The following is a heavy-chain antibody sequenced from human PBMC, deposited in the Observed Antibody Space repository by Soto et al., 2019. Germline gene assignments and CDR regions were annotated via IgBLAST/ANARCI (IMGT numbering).Heavy chain of an antibody. D-gene: IGHD1-26*01. CDR1: GFTFSSYA. CDR2: ISGSGGST. J-gene: IGHJ6*02. V-gene: IGHV3-23*01. CDR3: AKCRGVGAIDPDYYYYGMDV. Sequence: GGSLRLSCAASGFTFSSYAMSWVRQAPGKGLEWVSAISGSGGSTYYADSVKGRFTISRDNSKNTLYLQMNSLRAEDTAVYYCAKCRGVGAIDPDYYYYGMDVWGQGTTVTVSS.